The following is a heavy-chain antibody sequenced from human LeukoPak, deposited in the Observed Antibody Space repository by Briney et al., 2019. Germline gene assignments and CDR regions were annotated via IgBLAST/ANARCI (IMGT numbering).Heavy chain of an antibody. J-gene: IGHJ3*02. V-gene: IGHV3-33*08. D-gene: IGHD3-10*01. CDR3: ARADNGSGSYAFDI. CDR1: GFTLRKYG. CDR2: IWHGQKKE. Sequence: AGTSLRLSCAASGFTLRKYGMHGVRQAPGKGLEGVAVIWHGQKKEYYADSVKGRFTISRDNSKNTLDLQMRSLRAEDTAVYYCARADNGSGSYAFDIWGQGTRVTVSS.